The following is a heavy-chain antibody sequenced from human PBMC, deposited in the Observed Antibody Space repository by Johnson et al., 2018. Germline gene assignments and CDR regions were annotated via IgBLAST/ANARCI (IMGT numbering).Heavy chain of an antibody. J-gene: IGHJ6*03. CDR3: ANGGEGNDDTPAYYYYMDV. CDR2: LSSTSNYI. Sequence: EVQLVESGGGLVKPGGSLRLSCAASGFTFSTYNVNWVRQSPGKGLEWVSSLSSTSNYIFYADSVKGRFTIPRDNFKNTLYLQMNSLRPEDTAVYYCANGGEGNDDTPAYYYYMDVWGKGTTVTVTS. D-gene: IGHD1-1*01. V-gene: IGHV3-21*01. CDR1: GFTFSTYN.